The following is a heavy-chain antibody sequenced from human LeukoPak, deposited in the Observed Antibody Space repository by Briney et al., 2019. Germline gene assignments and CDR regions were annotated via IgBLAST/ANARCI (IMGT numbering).Heavy chain of an antibody. CDR1: GGSFSGYY. V-gene: IGHV4-34*01. CDR2: INHSGST. CDR3: ARVRVGATGSFDP. J-gene: IGHJ5*02. Sequence: PLETLSLTCAVYGGSFSGYYWSWIRQPPGKGLEWVGEINHSGSTNYNPSLKSPVTISVDTSKNQFSLKLSSVTAADTAVYYCARVRVGATGSFDPWGQGTLVTVSS. D-gene: IGHD1-26*01.